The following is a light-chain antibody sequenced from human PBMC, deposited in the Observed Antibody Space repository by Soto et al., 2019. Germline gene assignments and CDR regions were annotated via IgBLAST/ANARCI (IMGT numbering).Light chain of an antibody. J-gene: IGKJ5*01. CDR1: QSISIY. CDR3: QQTYTTPEIT. V-gene: IGKV1-39*01. CDR2: GAS. Sequence: DIHMAQSPSSLSASVGERVTMTFRSSQSISIYFNWYQLKPGKAPNLLMYGASYLKSGVPTRFSGSGSGTDFTLTISSLQPEDFAIYYCQQTYTTPEITFGQGTRLE.